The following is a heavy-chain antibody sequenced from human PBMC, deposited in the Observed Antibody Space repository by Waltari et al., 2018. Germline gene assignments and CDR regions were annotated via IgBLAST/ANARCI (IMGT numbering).Heavy chain of an antibody. CDR3: ATAPGGGSSASRPFHF. CDR2: VDPEDGQA. V-gene: IGHV1-69-2*01. J-gene: IGHJ3*01. Sequence: EVHLLQSGAELKKPGTPVKISCKLSGSTFTDYHIHWVRPAPGDGLQWVGLVDPEDGQAISADKFQGRVTMTADTSTDTAYLELTSLTSEDTAVFFCATAPGGGSSASRPFHFWGQGTMITVSS. CDR1: GSTFTDYH. D-gene: IGHD3-10*01.